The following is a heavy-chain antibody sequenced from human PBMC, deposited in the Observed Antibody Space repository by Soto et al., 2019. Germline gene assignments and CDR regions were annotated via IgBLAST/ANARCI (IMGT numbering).Heavy chain of an antibody. J-gene: IGHJ4*02. CDR2: IHYNGNT. V-gene: IGHV4-59*12. CDR3: AREGNLGRWLQPLDF. Sequence: QVQLQVSAPGLVKPSETLSLTCTVSGDSISAYSWSWVRKPPGKGLEWIGNIHYNGNTKYNPSLKSRVTMSVDTSKNQFSLKLISVTAADTAKYFCAREGNLGRWLQPLDFWGQGTLVTVSS. CDR1: GDSISAYS. D-gene: IGHD5-12*01.